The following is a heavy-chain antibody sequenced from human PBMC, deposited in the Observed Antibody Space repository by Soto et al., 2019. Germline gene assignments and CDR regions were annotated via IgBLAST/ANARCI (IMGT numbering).Heavy chain of an antibody. Sequence: HLQLQESDSRLVKPSQTLSLTCAVPSGSISGGDYSWNWIRQPPGKGLEWIGYIYHGGSTYYSPSLKRRVTISVDRSTNRVSLKLSSLTAADTALYCCARGLRTHNYFVTWSQGMLVTGSS. J-gene: IGHJ4*02. CDR2: IYHGGST. CDR3: ARGLRTHNYFVT. CDR1: SGSISGGDYS. V-gene: IGHV4-30-2*01.